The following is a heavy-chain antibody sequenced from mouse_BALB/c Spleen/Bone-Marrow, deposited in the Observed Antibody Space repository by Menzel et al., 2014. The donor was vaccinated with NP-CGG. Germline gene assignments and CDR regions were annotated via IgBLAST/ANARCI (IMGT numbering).Heavy chain of an antibody. J-gene: IGHJ3*01. CDR3: ARRVGRGGFAY. CDR1: GFAFTSYD. Sequence: DVMLVESGGGLVKPGGSLKLACAASGFAFTSYDMPWVRQTPEKRLEWVAYISSGVGSTYYPDTVKGRFTISRDNAKDTLYLQMSNLKSEDTAVFYCARRVGRGGFAYWGQGTLVTVSA. V-gene: IGHV5-12-1*01. CDR2: ISSGVGST.